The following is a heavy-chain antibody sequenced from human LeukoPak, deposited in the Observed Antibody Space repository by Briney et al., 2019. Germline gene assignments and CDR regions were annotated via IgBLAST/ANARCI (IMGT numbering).Heavy chain of an antibody. CDR2: IWADGNHK. D-gene: IGHD3-16*01. CDR1: GFIFNNFG. J-gene: IGHJ4*02. V-gene: IGHV3-33*06. CDR3: AKEIGPFVGFGY. Sequence: GGSLRLSCAASGFIFNNFGMQWVRQAPGKGLEWVAVIWADGNHKYYADSVKGRFTVSRDNSKNTMYLQMNSLRADDAAVYYCAKEIGPFVGFGYWGQGILVTVSS.